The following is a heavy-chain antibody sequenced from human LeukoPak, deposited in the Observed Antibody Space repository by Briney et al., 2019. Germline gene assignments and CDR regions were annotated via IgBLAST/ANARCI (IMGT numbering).Heavy chain of an antibody. CDR3: ARLGSGSNY. J-gene: IGHJ4*02. Sequence: PSQTLSLTCAISGDIVSSNSAAWIWIRQSPSRGLEWLGRTYYRSKWYTEYAVSVKSRITINPDTSKNRFSLQLSSVNPEDTAVYYCARLGSGSNYWGQGTLVTVSS. CDR2: TYYRSKWYT. V-gene: IGHV6-1*01. D-gene: IGHD3-10*01. CDR1: GDIVSSNSAA.